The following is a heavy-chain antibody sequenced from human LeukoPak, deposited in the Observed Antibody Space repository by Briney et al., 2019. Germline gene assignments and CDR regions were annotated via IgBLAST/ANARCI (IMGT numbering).Heavy chain of an antibody. J-gene: IGHJ4*02. CDR2: IPSSGDGT. D-gene: IGHD5-12*01. V-gene: IGHV3-23*01. Sequence: GGSLRLSCAASGFAFRNYAMTWVRQAPGKGLEWVSSIPSSGDGTYYADSVKGRFTISRDNSKNMLYLQMNSLRAEDTAVYYCARRTSGAFDFWDQGTLVTVSS. CDR1: GFAFRNYA. CDR3: ARRTSGAFDF.